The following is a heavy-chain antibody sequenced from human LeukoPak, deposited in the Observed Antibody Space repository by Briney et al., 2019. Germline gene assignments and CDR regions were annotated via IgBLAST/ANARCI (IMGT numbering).Heavy chain of an antibody. D-gene: IGHD6-13*01. CDR3: AKVGAAAGYPEDY. J-gene: IGHJ4*02. CDR1: GFTFSNNA. CDR2: ISGSGGST. Sequence: GGSLRLSCAASGFTFSNNAMSWVRQAPGKGLEWVSVISGSGGSTYYADSVKGRLTISRDNSKNTLYLQMNSLRAEDTAVYYCAKVGAAAGYPEDYWGQGTLVTVSS. V-gene: IGHV3-23*01.